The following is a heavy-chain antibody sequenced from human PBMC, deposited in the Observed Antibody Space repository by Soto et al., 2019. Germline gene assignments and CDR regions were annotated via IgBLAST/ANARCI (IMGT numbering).Heavy chain of an antibody. V-gene: IGHV4-31*03. CDR3: ARWWSGSRQGFDP. CDR1: GGSISSGDYY. D-gene: IGHD3-3*01. Sequence: QVQLQESGPGLVEPSQTLSLTCTVSGGSISSGDYYWSWIRQHPGKGLEWIGYIYYSGSPYYNPSLKSRVTISVDTSKNQFSLKLSSVTAADTAVYYCARWWSGSRQGFDPWGQGTLVTVSS. CDR2: IYYSGSP. J-gene: IGHJ5*02.